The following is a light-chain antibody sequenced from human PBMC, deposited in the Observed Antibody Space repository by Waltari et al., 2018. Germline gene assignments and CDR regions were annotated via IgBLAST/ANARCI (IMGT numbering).Light chain of an antibody. CDR2: GDS. CDR1: SKNAGSYA. J-gene: IGLJ3*02. CDR3: STWDRSLSAQV. Sequence: QSALTQEASVSGTVGQKVTLSCIGNSKNAGSYAVGWYQQISHGAPKTVMSGDSLPSGIPDRFSGSKSGTTASLTISGLQPEDEGDYFCSTWDRSLSAQVFGGGTTLTVL. V-gene: IGLV1-36*01.